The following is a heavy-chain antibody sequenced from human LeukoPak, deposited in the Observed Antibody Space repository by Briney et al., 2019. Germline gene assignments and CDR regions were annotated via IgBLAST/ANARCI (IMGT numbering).Heavy chain of an antibody. Sequence: QVQLQESGPGLVKPSQTLSLTCTVSGGSISSGSYYWSWIRQPAGKGLESIGRIYTSGSTNYNPSLKSRVTISVDTSKNQFSLKLSSVTAADTAVYYCATGTRGLRYFENPWGQGTLVTVSS. J-gene: IGHJ5*02. CDR1: GGSISSGSYY. D-gene: IGHD3-9*01. CDR3: ATGTRGLRYFENP. V-gene: IGHV4-61*02. CDR2: IYTSGST.